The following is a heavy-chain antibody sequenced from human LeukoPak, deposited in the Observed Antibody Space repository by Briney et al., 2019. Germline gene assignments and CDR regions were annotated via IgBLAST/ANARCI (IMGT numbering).Heavy chain of an antibody. CDR2: IKQFGNEK. V-gene: IGHV3-7*01. J-gene: IGHJ4*02. Sequence: GGSLRLSCAASGFSFSSYWVSWVRQAPGKGLEGVASIKQFGNEKYYVDSVNGRFTISRGNAKNSLYLQMNSLRPQHTAVYYSVRDIPGGSDWYEGVDSCGQGALVTVSS. CDR1: GFSFSSYW. CDR3: VRDIPGGSDWYEGVDS. D-gene: IGHD6-19*01.